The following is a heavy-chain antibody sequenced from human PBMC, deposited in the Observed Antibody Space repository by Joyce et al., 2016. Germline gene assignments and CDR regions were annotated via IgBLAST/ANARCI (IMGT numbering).Heavy chain of an antibody. CDR3: AKGQFGELLHY. CDR1: GFTSSSYA. D-gene: IGHD3-10*01. Sequence: GFTSSSYAMSWVRQAPGKGLEWISTLTISAGNTYYGESVKGRFTISRDNSKSKLYLQMNSLRAEDTAVYYCAKGQFGELLHYWGQGTLVTVSS. V-gene: IGHV3-23*01. J-gene: IGHJ4*02. CDR2: LTISAGNT.